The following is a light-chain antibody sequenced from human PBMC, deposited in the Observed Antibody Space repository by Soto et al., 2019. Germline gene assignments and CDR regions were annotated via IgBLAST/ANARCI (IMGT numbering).Light chain of an antibody. CDR2: EDN. Sequence: NFMLTQPHSVSESPGKTVTISCTRTSGSIATNYVQSFQQRPGSSPTTVIYEDNQRPSAVPARFSGSIDSSSTSALLTISGLKADDDADYCCQSFDTNTEVFGGGTKLTVL. V-gene: IGLV6-57*01. J-gene: IGLJ3*02. CDR3: QSFDTNTEV. CDR1: SGSIATNY.